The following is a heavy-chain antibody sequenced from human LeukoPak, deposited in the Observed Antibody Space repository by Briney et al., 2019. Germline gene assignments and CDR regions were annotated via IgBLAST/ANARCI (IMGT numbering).Heavy chain of an antibody. CDR2: VNHSGST. CDR3: ARAYYYDRSGYRPLSVLYPRPFDY. J-gene: IGHJ4*02. D-gene: IGHD3-22*01. V-gene: IGHV4-34*01. Sequence: SETLSLTCAVYGGSFSGYYWSWIRQPPGKGLEWIGEVNHSGSTDYNPSLKSRVTISVGTSKNQFSLNLSSVTAADTAVYYCARAYYYDRSGYRPLSVLYPRPFDYWGQGTLVTVSS. CDR1: GGSFSGYY.